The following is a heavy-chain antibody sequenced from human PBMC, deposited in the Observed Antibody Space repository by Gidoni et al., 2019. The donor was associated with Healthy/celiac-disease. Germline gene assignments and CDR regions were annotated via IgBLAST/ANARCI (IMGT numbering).Heavy chain of an antibody. CDR1: GFTFSNAW. CDR2: IKSKTDGGKT. J-gene: IGHJ3*02. Sequence: EVQLVESGGGLVKPGGSLRLSCAASGFTFSNAWMTWVRQAPGKGLEWVGRIKSKTDGGKTDYAATVKGRFTISRDDSKNTLYLQMNSLKTEDTAVYYCTTDPQFSSYSSSWSDAFDIWGQGTMVTVSS. V-gene: IGHV3-15*07. D-gene: IGHD6-13*01. CDR3: TTDPQFSSYSSSWSDAFDI.